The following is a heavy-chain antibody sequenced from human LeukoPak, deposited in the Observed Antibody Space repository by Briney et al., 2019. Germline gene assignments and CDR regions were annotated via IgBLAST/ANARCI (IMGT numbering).Heavy chain of an antibody. V-gene: IGHV4-59*01. J-gene: IGHJ3*02. CDR3: AKSNGYGLVDI. Sequence: SGTLSLTCTVSDYSISHGYYWSWIRQPPGKGLEWIGYIYYSGSTNYNPSLKSRVTISVDTSKNQFSLKLSSVTAADTAVYYCAKSNGYGLVDIWGQGTMVTVSS. CDR1: DYSISHGYY. CDR2: IYYSGST. D-gene: IGHD3-10*01.